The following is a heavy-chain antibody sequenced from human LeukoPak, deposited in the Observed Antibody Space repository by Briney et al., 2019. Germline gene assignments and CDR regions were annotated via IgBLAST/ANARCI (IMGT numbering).Heavy chain of an antibody. CDR1: GYSFTSYW. Sequence: AGESLKISCKGSGYSFTSYWIGWVRQMPGKGLEWMGIIYPGDSDTRYSPSFQGQVTISADKSISTAYLQWSSLKAPDTAMYYCARLTESGGSNNHYYHSNNPSWFDPWGQGTLVTVSS. CDR2: IYPGDSDT. V-gene: IGHV5-51*01. CDR3: ARLTESGGSNNHYYHSNNPSWFDP. D-gene: IGHD3-22*01. J-gene: IGHJ5*02.